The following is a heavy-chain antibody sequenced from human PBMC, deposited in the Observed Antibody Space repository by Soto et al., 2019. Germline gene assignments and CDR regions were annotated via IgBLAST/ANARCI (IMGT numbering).Heavy chain of an antibody. V-gene: IGHV3-21*01. CDR3: ARVVVVKDAFDI. CDR2: ISSSSSYI. D-gene: IGHD3-22*01. CDR1: GFTFSSYS. Sequence: LRLSCAASGFTFSSYSMNWVRQAPGKGLEWVSSISSSSSYIYYADSVKGRFTISRDNAKNSLYLQMNSLRAEDTAVYYCARVVVVKDAFDIWGQGTMVTVSS. J-gene: IGHJ3*02.